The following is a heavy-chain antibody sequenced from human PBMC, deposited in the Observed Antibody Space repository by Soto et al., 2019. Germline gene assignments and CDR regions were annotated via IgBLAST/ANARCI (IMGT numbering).Heavy chain of an antibody. CDR2: ISYDGSD. D-gene: IGHD1-1*01. CDR1: GFPFREFG. J-gene: IGHJ4*02. CDR3: ARRWNYYLDF. Sequence: QMQLVESGGGVVQPGRSLRLSCVASGFPFREFGMHWVRQAPGKGLEWVALISYDGSDYADSVKGRFTISRDDSRDTFFLHMDNLRPDDTGVYYCARRWNYYLDFWGQGPLVAVS. V-gene: IGHV3-33*05.